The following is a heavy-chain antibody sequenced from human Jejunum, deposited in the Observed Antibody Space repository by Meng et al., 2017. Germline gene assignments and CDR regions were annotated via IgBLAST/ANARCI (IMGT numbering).Heavy chain of an antibody. CDR1: GGSISDYY. J-gene: IGHJ4*02. CDR3: ARGNEYSNYGADF. Sequence: QVKLQQWGAGLLKPSETLSLPCAVYGGSISDYYWTWIRQPPGKGLEWSGEINDNGSNNYNPSLKSRVTISVDTAKRQFYPRVSSVTAADTAVYYCARGNEYSNYGADFWGQGTLVTVSS. CDR2: INDNGSN. V-gene: IGHV4-34*01. D-gene: IGHD4-11*01.